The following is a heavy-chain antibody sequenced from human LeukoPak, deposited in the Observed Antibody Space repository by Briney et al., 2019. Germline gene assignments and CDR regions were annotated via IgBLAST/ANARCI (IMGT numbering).Heavy chain of an antibody. V-gene: IGHV1-8*03. CDR3: ARGPNYSNFGSAYYYYMDV. CDR2: MNPQSGNT. D-gene: IGHD4-11*01. Sequence: ASVTVSFTASVYMFTNYDINWVRQAPGQGLEWMGWMNPQSGNTGYAQRFRGRVTITRDTSITTAYMELSSLRSEDTAVYYCARGPNYSNFGSAYYYYMDVWGKGTTVTVSS. CDR1: VYMFTNYD. J-gene: IGHJ6*03.